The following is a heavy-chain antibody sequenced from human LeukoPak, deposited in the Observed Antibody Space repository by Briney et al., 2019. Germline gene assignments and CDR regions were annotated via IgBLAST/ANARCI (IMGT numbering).Heavy chain of an antibody. J-gene: IGHJ4*02. CDR2: ISYDGTNK. CDR1: GFTFRTYA. Sequence: PGGPLRLSCAASGFTFRTYAMHWVRQAPGKGLEWVAVISYDGTNKYYADSVKGRFTISRDNSKNTLYLQMNSLRADDTAVYYCARDRGWLVPDYWGQGTLVTVSS. CDR3: ARDRGWLVPDY. V-gene: IGHV3-30-3*01. D-gene: IGHD6-19*01.